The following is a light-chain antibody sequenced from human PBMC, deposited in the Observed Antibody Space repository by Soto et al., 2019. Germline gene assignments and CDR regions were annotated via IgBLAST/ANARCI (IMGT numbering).Light chain of an antibody. Sequence: DIQMTQSPSTLSASVGDRVTITCRASQSISTWLAWYQQRPGKAPKLLIFDASSLESGVPSRFSGSGSGTDFTLTISCLQSEDFAVYFCQQYYDWPTFGQGTKVDIK. J-gene: IGKJ1*01. V-gene: IGKV1-5*01. CDR2: DAS. CDR1: QSISTW. CDR3: QQYYDWPT.